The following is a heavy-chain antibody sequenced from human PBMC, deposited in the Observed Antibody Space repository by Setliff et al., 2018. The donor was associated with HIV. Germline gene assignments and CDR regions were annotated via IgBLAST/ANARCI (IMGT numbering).Heavy chain of an antibody. CDR3: ARGKGVGGVVITGGLDV. CDR2: MNPNTGVS. V-gene: IGHV1-8*01. Sequence: ASVKVSCKASGHTFTNVDIHWLRRATGQGLEWMGWMNPNTGVSGYALKFQARVTITRDTSISTVYMELSSLTSEDTAVYYCARGKGVGGVVITGGLDVWGKGTTVTVS. J-gene: IGHJ6*03. D-gene: IGHD3-10*01. CDR1: GHTFTNVD.